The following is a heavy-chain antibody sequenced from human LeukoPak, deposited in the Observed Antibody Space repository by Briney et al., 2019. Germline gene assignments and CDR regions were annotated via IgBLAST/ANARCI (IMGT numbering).Heavy chain of an antibody. CDR3: ARGYYDILTGYYTGYFDY. CDR1: AFTFSSYA. J-gene: IGHJ4*02. Sequence: PGGSLRLSCAASAFTFSSYAMSWVRQAPGKGLEWVSAISGSGGSTYYADSVKGRFTISRDNSKNTLYLQMNSLRAEDTAVYYCARGYYDILTGYYTGYFDYWGQGTLVTVSS. D-gene: IGHD3-9*01. CDR2: ISGSGGST. V-gene: IGHV3-23*01.